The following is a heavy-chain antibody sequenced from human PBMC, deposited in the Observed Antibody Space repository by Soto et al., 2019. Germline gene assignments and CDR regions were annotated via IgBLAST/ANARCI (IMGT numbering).Heavy chain of an antibody. CDR3: ARHGSGYGGSYYYYYGMDV. V-gene: IGHV5-10-1*01. Sequence: GESLKISCKGSGCSFISYWISWVRQMPGKGLEWMGRIDPSDSYTNYSPSFQGHVTISADKSISTAYLQWSSLKASDTAMYYCARHGSGYGGSYYYYYGMDVWGQGTTVTVSS. J-gene: IGHJ6*02. CDR1: GCSFISYW. D-gene: IGHD5-12*01. CDR2: IDPSDSYT.